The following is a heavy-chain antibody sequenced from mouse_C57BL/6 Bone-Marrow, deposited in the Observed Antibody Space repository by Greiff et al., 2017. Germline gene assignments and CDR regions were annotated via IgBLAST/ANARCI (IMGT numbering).Heavy chain of an antibody. D-gene: IGHD1-1*01. CDR1: GYTFTSYG. J-gene: IGHJ3*01. CDR3: ARGRITTVVAPFAY. Sequence: VQLQQSGAELARPGASVKLSCKASGYTFTSYGISWVKQRPGQGLAWIGEIYPRSGNTYYNEKFKGKATLTADKSSSTAYMELRSLTSEDSAVYFCARGRITTVVAPFAYWGQGTLVTVSA. V-gene: IGHV1-81*01. CDR2: IYPRSGNT.